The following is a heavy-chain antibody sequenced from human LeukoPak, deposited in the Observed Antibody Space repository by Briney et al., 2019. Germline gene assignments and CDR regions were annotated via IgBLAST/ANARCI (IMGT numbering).Heavy chain of an antibody. D-gene: IGHD3-22*01. CDR2: MYHSGST. CDR3: ARSPTIYYDSSGYITPDYFDC. V-gene: IGHV4-38-2*01. Sequence: PSETLSLTCAISGYSISSGYYWAWIRQPPGKGLEWVGSMYHSGSTYYNPSLKSRVTISVDTSKNHFSLMLTSVTAADTAVYYCARSPTIYYDSSGYITPDYFDCWGQGTLVTVSS. CDR1: GYSISSGYY. J-gene: IGHJ4*02.